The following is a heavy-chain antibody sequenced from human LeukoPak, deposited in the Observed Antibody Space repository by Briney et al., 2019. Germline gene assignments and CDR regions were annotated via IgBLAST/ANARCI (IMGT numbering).Heavy chain of an antibody. CDR2: INHSGST. Sequence: SETLSLTCAVYGGSFSGYYWSRIRQPPGKGLEWIGEINHSGSTNYNPSLKSRVTISVDTSKNQFSLKLSSVTAADTAVYYCARRYSSSWYVVSRFDYWGQGTLVSVSS. V-gene: IGHV4-34*01. J-gene: IGHJ4*02. D-gene: IGHD6-13*01. CDR1: GGSFSGYY. CDR3: ARRYSSSWYVVSRFDY.